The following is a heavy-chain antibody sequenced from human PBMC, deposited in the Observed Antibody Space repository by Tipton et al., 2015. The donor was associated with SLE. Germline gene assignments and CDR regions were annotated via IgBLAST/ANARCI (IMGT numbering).Heavy chain of an antibody. J-gene: IGHJ4*02. CDR2: IDYSGSV. D-gene: IGHD6-13*01. CDR3: ARGIIAAAFLYYFDY. V-gene: IGHV4-59*12. CDR1: GASISDYY. Sequence: TLSLTCTVSGASISDYYWAWNRQSPAKGLEWIGYIDYSGSVNYDPSLKSRVTISLGRSKNEFSLKLSSVTAADTAVYYCARGIIAAAFLYYFDYWGQGTLVTVSS.